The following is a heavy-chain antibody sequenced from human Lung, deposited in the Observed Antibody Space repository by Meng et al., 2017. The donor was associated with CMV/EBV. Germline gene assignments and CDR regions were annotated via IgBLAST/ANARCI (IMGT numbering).Heavy chain of an antibody. D-gene: IGHD3-3*01. CDR3: AREEAGRFDAFDV. J-gene: IGHJ3*01. Sequence: GESXKISCTASGFTFSTYDMHWVRQAPGKGLEWVAFISYGGNNKYYADSVKGRFTISRDDSKNTLYLQVSSLRTEDTAVYYCAREEAGRFDAFDVWG. CDR1: GFTFSTYD. V-gene: IGHV3-30*04. CDR2: ISYGGNNK.